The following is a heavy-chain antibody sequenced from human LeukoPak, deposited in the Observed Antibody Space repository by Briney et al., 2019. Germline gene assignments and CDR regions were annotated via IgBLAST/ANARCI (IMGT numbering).Heavy chain of an antibody. CDR1: GFTFSSYA. Sequence: GGSLRLSCAASGFTFSSYAMSWVRQAPGKGLEWVSAISGSGGSTYYADSVKGRFTISRDNSKNTLYLQMNSLRAEDTDVYYCAKSVRLVVVPAAIHIRPFDYWGQGTLVTVSS. J-gene: IGHJ4*02. CDR3: AKSVRLVVVPAAIHIRPFDY. V-gene: IGHV3-23*01. CDR2: ISGSGGST. D-gene: IGHD2-2*02.